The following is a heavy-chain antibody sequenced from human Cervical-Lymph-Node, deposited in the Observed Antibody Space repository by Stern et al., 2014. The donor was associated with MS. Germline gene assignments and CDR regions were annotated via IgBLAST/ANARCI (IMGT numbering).Heavy chain of an antibody. V-gene: IGHV3-33*01. CDR1: GFTFSSSG. CDR3: AREGGNTAEYFQH. CDR2: IWYDGSNR. Sequence: LQPGRSLKLSGAASGFTFSSSGMHWVRQAPGKGLEWLASIWYDGSNRYYADSVKGRFTISRDNSKNTLYLQMNSLRAEDTAVYYCAREGGNTAEYFQHWGQGTLVTVSS. J-gene: IGHJ1*01. D-gene: IGHD4-23*01.